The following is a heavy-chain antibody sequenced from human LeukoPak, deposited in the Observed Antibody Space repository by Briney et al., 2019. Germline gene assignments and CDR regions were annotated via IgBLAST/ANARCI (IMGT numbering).Heavy chain of an antibody. CDR1: GFTFSGSA. J-gene: IGHJ4*02. V-gene: IGHV3-73*01. CDR2: IRSKANSYAT. CDR3: TSPFPDYYDSSGYRPAFDY. Sequence: GGSLKLSCAASGFTFSGSAIHWVRQASGTGLEWVGRIRSKANSYATAYAASVKGRFTISRDDSKNTAYLQMNSLKTEDTAVYHCTSPFPDYYDSSGYRPAFDYWGQGTLVTVSS. D-gene: IGHD3-22*01.